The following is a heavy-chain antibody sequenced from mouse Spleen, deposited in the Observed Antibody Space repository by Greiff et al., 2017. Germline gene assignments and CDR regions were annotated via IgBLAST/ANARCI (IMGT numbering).Heavy chain of an antibody. CDR3: ARGSTMVTDPYYFDY. CDR2: INYDGSST. CDR1: GFTFSDYY. J-gene: IGHJ2*01. Sequence: EVMLVESEGGLVQPGSSMKLSCTASGFTFSDYYMAWVRQVPEKGLEWVANINYDGSSTYYLDSLKSRFIISRDNAKNILYLQMSSLKSEDTATYYCARGSTMVTDPYYFDYWGQGTTLTVSS. V-gene: IGHV5-16*01. D-gene: IGHD2-2*01.